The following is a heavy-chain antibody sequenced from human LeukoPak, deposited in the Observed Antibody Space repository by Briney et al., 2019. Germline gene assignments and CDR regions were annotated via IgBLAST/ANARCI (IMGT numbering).Heavy chain of an antibody. CDR1: GYSFTSYW. D-gene: IGHD2-8*02. CDR3: ARQSNFGHTDDY. J-gene: IGHJ4*02. CDR2: IYPGDSDT. Sequence: VESLKISCKGSGYSFTSYWIGWVRQMAGKGLEWMGIIYPGDSDTRYSPSFQGQVTISADKSISTAYLQCSSLKASDTAMYDCARQSNFGHTDDYWGQGTLVTVSS. V-gene: IGHV5-51*01.